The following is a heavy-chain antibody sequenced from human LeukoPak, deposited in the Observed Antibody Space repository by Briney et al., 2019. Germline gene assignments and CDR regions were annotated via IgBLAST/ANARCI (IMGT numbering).Heavy chain of an antibody. V-gene: IGHV4-59*01. CDR3: AKATQWLAFDY. CDR2: IYYSGTT. Sequence: PSETLSLTCTVSGGSMSRYYWSWIRQSPGKDLEWIAYIYYSGTTHYNPSLKSRVTISIDTSKNQFSLRLSSVTAADTAVYYCAKATQWLAFDYWGQGTLVTVSS. D-gene: IGHD6-19*01. CDR1: GGSMSRYY. J-gene: IGHJ4*02.